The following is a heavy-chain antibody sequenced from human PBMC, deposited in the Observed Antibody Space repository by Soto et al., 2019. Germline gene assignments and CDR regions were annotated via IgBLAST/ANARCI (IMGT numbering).Heavy chain of an antibody. CDR1: GFTFGDYA. J-gene: IGHJ4*02. Sequence: PGGSLRLSCTASGFTFGDYAMSWFRQAPGKGLEWVGFIRSKAYGGTTEYAASVKGRFTISRDDSKSIAYLQMNSLKTEDTAVYYCTRELFLRATVTTYYFYYWGQGNLVTVS. CDR3: TRELFLRATVTTYYFYY. V-gene: IGHV3-49*03. D-gene: IGHD4-17*01. CDR2: IRSKAYGGTT.